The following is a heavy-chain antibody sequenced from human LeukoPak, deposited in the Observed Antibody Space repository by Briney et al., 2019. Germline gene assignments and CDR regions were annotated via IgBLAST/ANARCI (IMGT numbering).Heavy chain of an antibody. CDR1: GFTFDDYA. D-gene: IGHD3-10*01. Sequence: PGRSLRLSCAASGFTFDDYAMHWVRQAPGKGLEWVSGISWNSGSRGYADSVKGRFTISRDNAKNTLYLQMNSLRAEDTAVYYCAKEGGSGSYNYVDYWGQGTLVTVSS. J-gene: IGHJ4*02. CDR2: ISWNSGSR. CDR3: AKEGGSGSYNYVDY. V-gene: IGHV3-9*01.